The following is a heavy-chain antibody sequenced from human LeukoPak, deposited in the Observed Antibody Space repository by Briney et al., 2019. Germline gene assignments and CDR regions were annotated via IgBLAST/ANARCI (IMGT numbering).Heavy chain of an antibody. CDR1: GGSLSTYY. Sequence: NPSETLSLTRTVSGGSLSTYYWSWIRQPPGKGLEWIGYAYSSVSTKHNPSLKSRVTISLDTSKNQFSLKLSSVTAADTAVYYCARDGVWDGDYGFGMDVWGKGTTVTVSS. D-gene: IGHD4-17*01. CDR2: AYSSVST. V-gene: IGHV4-59*01. CDR3: ARDGVWDGDYGFGMDV. J-gene: IGHJ6*04.